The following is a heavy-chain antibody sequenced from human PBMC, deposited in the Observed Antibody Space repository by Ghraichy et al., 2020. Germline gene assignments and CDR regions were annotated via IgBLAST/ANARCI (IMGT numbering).Heavy chain of an antibody. Sequence: SETLSLTCTVSGDSIGSYSWSWIRQPPGKGLEWIGYIYYSGSTKYNPSLKSRVTISADTSKNQVYLKVRSVTAADTAVYYCATGILGADYFFDYWGQGSLVTVSS. V-gene: IGHV4-59*01. CDR3: ATGILGADYFFDY. D-gene: IGHD1-26*01. CDR2: IYYSGST. CDR1: GDSIGSYS. J-gene: IGHJ4*02.